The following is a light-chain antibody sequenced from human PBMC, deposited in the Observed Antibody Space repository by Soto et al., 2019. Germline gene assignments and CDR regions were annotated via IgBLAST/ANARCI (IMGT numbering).Light chain of an antibody. CDR2: AAS. Sequence: DIQLTQSPSFLSASIGDRVTITCRASQGISNYLAWYQQKPGKAPKLLIFAASTLQSGVPSRFSGSGSGTEFTLTISSRQPEDFATYWCHQVNISPFTFVPGTKVDIK. CDR1: QGISNY. CDR3: HQVNISPFT. V-gene: IGKV1-9*01. J-gene: IGKJ3*01.